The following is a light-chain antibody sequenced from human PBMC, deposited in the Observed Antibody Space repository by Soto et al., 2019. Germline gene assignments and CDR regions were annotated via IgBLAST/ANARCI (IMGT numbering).Light chain of an antibody. CDR1: QDIRTD. J-gene: IGKJ2*01. CDR3: LQDYSYPYT. V-gene: IGKV1-6*01. CDR2: GTS. Sequence: AIQMTQSPSSLSVSVGDRVTLTCRASQDIRTDLRWYQQKPGKAPKLLIYGTSNLQSGVPARFSGSGSGTDFTLTISSLQPEYFAIYYCLQDYSYPYTFGQGTKLDI.